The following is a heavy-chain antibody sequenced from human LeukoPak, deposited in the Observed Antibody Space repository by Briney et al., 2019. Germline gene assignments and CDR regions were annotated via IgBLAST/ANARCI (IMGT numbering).Heavy chain of an antibody. CDR3: TLGANYYDRNTYYFTDY. CDR2: IYTSGST. CDR1: GGSISSGSYS. D-gene: IGHD3-22*01. J-gene: IGHJ4*02. V-gene: IGHV4-61*02. Sequence: PSETLSLTCTASGGSISSGSYSWSWIRQPAGKGLEWIGRIYTSGSTNYNPSLKSRVTISVDTSKKQFSLKLSSVTAADTALYFCTLGANYYDRNTYYFTDYWGQGTLVTVSS.